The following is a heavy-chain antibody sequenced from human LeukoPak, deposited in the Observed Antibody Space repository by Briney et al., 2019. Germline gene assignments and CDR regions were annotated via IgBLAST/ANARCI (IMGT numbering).Heavy chain of an antibody. CDR2: ISSSSSYI. CDR3: ARDLYYDSSGYYEDGAFDI. V-gene: IGHV3-21*01. D-gene: IGHD3-22*01. Sequence: GGSLRLSCAASGFTFSSYSMNWVRQAPGKGLEWVSSISSSSSYIYYADSVKGRFTISKDNAKNSLYLQMNSLRAEDTAVYYCARDLYYDSSGYYEDGAFDIWGQGTMVTVSS. CDR1: GFTFSSYS. J-gene: IGHJ3*02.